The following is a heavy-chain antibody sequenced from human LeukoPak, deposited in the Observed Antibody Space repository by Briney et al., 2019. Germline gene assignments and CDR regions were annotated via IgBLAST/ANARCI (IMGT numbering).Heavy chain of an antibody. J-gene: IGHJ3*02. CDR2: ISWNSGSI. CDR1: GFTFDDYA. V-gene: IGHV3-9*03. CDR3: AKVAAAGILTDAFDI. Sequence: GGSLRLSCAASGFTFDDYAMHWVRQAPGKGLEWVSGISWNSGSIGYADSVKGRFTISRDNAKNSLYLQMNSLRAEDMALYYCAKVAAAGILTDAFDIWGQGTMVTVSS. D-gene: IGHD6-13*01.